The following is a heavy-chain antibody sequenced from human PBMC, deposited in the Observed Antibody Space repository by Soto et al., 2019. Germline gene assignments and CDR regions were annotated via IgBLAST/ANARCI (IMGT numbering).Heavy chain of an antibody. D-gene: IGHD3-10*01. Sequence: SETLSLTCIVSGGSITRRSSYWAWIRQPPGKGLEWVGTFYDGNTYHKPSLRRRITIAVDTSKNQFSLKLNSVAAADTAFYYCATTRGLAVGGSFDDWGQGMLVTVSS. CDR1: GGSITRRSSY. J-gene: IGHJ5*02. CDR3: ATTRGLAVGGSFDD. V-gene: IGHV4-39*01. CDR2: FYDGNT.